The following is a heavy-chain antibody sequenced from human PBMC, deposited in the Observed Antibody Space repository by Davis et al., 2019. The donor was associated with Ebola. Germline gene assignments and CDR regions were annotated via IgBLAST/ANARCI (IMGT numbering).Heavy chain of an antibody. V-gene: IGHV3-30*03. D-gene: IGHD3-22*01. CDR3: ARNTGYYYDSSGYYWEAYYFDY. J-gene: IGHJ4*02. CDR2: ISYDGSNK. CDR1: GFTFSSYG. Sequence: GESLKISCAASGFTFSSYGMHWVRQAPGKGLEWVAVISYDGSNKYYADSVKGRFTISRDNSKNTLYLQMNSLRAEDTAVYYCARNTGYYYDSSGYYWEAYYFDYWGQGTLVTVSS.